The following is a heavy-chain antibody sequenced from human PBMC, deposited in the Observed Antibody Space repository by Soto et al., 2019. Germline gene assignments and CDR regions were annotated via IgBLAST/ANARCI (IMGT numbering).Heavy chain of an antibody. CDR2: ISSSSSTI. CDR1: GFTFSSYS. CDR3: ARDREITWPRYYFDY. V-gene: IGHV3-48*01. D-gene: IGHD3-16*01. Sequence: GGSLRLSCAASGFTFSSYSMNWVRQAPGKGLEWVSYISSSSSTIYYADSVKGRFTISRDNAKNSLYLQMNSLRAEDTAVYYCARDREITWPRYYFDYWGQGTLVTVSS. J-gene: IGHJ4*02.